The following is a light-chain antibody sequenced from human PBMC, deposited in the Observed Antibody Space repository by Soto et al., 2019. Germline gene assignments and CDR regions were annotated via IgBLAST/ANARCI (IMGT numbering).Light chain of an antibody. CDR1: QSVSSNY. Sequence: EIVLTQSPATLSLSPGERATLSCGTSQSVSSNYIAWYQQKPGLAPRLLIYDASTSATGIPDRFSGSGSGTDFTLTISRLEPEDVAVYYCQKYGNTPLTFGGGTKVEIK. CDR3: QKYGNTPLT. J-gene: IGKJ4*01. CDR2: DAS. V-gene: IGKV3D-20*01.